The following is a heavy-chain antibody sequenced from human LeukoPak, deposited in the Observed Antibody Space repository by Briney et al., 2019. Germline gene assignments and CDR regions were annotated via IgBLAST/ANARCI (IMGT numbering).Heavy chain of an antibody. D-gene: IGHD6-13*01. J-gene: IGHJ6*03. V-gene: IGHV4-34*01. CDR2: INHSGST. Sequence: SETLSLTCTVSGGSISSYYWSWIRQPPGKGLEWIGEINHSGSTNYNPSLKSRVTISVDTSKNQFSLKLSSVTAADTAVYYCARDLKRFSIAAAPFEFYYYMDVWGKGTTVTVSS. CDR3: ARDLKRFSIAAAPFEFYYYMDV. CDR1: GGSISSYY.